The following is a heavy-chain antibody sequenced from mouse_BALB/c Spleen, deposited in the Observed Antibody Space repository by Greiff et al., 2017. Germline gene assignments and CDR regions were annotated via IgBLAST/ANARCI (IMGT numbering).Heavy chain of an antibody. CDR3: ARVAPIYYDYDYAMDY. CDR1: GFSLTSYG. V-gene: IGHV2-9*02. D-gene: IGHD2-4*01. CDR2: IWAGGST. Sequence: VKLMESGPGLVAPSQSLSITCTVSGFSLTSYGVHWVRQPPGKGLEWLGVIWAGGSTNYNSALMSRLSISKDNSKSQVFLKMNSLQTDDTAMYYCARVAPIYYDYDYAMDYWGQGTSVTVSS. J-gene: IGHJ4*01.